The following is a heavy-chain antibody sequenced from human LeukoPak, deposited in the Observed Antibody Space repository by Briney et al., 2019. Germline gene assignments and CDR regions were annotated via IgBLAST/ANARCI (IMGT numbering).Heavy chain of an antibody. V-gene: IGHV3-21*01. CDR2: ISSSSSYI. D-gene: IGHD5-18*01. Sequence: TGGSLRLSCAASGFTFSSYSMNWVRQAPGKGLEWVSSISSSSSYIYYADSVKGRFTISRDNSKNTLYLQMNSLRAEDTAVYYCARDTAMRTNWFDPWGQGTLVTVSS. CDR1: GFTFSSYS. CDR3: ARDTAMRTNWFDP. J-gene: IGHJ5*02.